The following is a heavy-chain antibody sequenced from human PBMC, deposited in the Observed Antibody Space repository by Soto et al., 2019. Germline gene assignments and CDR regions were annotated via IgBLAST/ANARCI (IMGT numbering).Heavy chain of an antibody. J-gene: IGHJ4*02. Sequence: VQLVQSGAEVKEPGASVKVTCKASGYTFINFGITWVRQAPGQGLEWMGWISAHNGNTDYAQKLQGRVIVTRDTSTSTAYMELRSLISDDTAVYYCARGRYGDYWGQGALVTVSS. CDR2: ISAHNGNT. D-gene: IGHD1-1*01. CDR1: GYTFINFG. V-gene: IGHV1-18*01. CDR3: ARGRYGDY.